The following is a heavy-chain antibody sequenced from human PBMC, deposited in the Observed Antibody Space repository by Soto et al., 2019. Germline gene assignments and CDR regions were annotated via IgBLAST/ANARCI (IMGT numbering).Heavy chain of an antibody. CDR1: GFTFSSYG. CDR3: AREGYYYGSGSYYNTQSYYYYGMDV. CDR2: IWYDGSNK. V-gene: IGHV3-33*01. D-gene: IGHD3-10*01. Sequence: GGSLRLSCAASGFTFSSYGMHWVRQAPGKGLEWVAVIWYDGSNKYYADSVKGRFTISRDNSKNTLYLQMNSLRAEDTAVYYCAREGYYYGSGSYYNTQSYYYYGMDVWGQGTTVTVSS. J-gene: IGHJ6*02.